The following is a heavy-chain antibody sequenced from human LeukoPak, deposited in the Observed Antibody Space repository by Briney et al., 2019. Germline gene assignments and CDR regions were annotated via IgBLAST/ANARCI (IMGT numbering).Heavy chain of an antibody. V-gene: IGHV4-59*01. CDR3: ARVAIVVVPAANSPWDSYYFDY. CDR1: GGSISSYY. J-gene: IGHJ4*02. D-gene: IGHD2-2*01. CDR2: IYYSGST. Sequence: SETLSLTCTVSGGSISSYYWSWIRQPPGKGLEWIGYIYYSGSTNYNPSLKSRVTISVDTSKNQFSLKLSSVTAADTAVYYCARVAIVVVPAANSPWDSYYFDYWGQGTLVTVSS.